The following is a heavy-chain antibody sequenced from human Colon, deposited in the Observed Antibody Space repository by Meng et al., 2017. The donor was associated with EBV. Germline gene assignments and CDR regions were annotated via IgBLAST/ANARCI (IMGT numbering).Heavy chain of an antibody. Sequence: QLPDSGSGLVSPSQTLSLTCAVSGDSITSGDYSWTWIRQPPGKGLEWIGYIYHGVNIYYTPSLRSRVTISVDKSRNQFSLKLTSVSAADTAVYYCVRDTRRGGGWFDPWGQGTLVTVSS. J-gene: IGHJ5*02. CDR3: VRDTRRGGGWFDP. V-gene: IGHV4-30-2*01. CDR1: GDSITSGDYS. D-gene: IGHD3-10*01. CDR2: IYHGVNI.